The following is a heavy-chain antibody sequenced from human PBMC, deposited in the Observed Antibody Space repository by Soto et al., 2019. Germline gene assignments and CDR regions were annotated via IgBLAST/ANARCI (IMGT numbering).Heavy chain of an antibody. CDR3: ARTSGGTYSFDP. D-gene: IGHD3-10*01. CDR2: MHHGGNP. V-gene: IGHV4-4*02. J-gene: IGHJ5*02. CDR1: GDSITNNXX. Sequence: QVQLQESGPGLVKPSGTLSLTCAVSGDSITNNXXXXXXXXPPGXGLEWIGEMHHGGNPDYNPSLRSRVTISVDKSKNQFSLHLSSVTAADSAVYYCARTSGGTYSFDPWGQGTLVTVSS.